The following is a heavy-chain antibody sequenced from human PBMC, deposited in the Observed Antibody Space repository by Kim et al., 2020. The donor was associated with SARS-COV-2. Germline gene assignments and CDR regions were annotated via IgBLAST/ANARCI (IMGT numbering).Heavy chain of an antibody. CDR3: ARDRGYYDSSGYPKSARYYYYYGMDV. CDR2: IGTAGDT. CDR1: GFTFSSYD. Sequence: GGSLRLSCAASGFTFSSYDMHWVRQATGKGLDWVSAIGTAGDTYYPGSVKVRFTISRENAKNSLYLQMNSLRAGHTAVYYCARDRGYYDSSGYPKSARYYYYYGMDVWGQGTTVTVSS. D-gene: IGHD3-22*01. V-gene: IGHV3-13*01. J-gene: IGHJ6*02.